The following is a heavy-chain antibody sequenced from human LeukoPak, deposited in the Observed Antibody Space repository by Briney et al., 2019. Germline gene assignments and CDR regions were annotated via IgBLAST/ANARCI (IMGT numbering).Heavy chain of an antibody. J-gene: IGHJ1*01. D-gene: IGHD2-2*01. CDR2: IYYSGST. CDR3: ARLKLEAAGVVVPAASSRGGYFQH. V-gene: IGHV4-39*01. Sequence: SETLSLTCTVSGGSISSSSYYWGWIRQPPGKGLEWIGSIYYSGSTYYNPSLKSRVTISVDTSKNQFSLKLSSVTAADTAVYYCARLKLEAAGVVVPAASSRGGYFQHWGQGTLVTVSS. CDR1: GGSISSSSYY.